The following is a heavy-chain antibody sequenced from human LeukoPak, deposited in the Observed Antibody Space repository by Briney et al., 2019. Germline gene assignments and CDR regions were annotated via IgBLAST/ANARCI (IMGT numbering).Heavy chain of an antibody. J-gene: IGHJ4*02. V-gene: IGHV3-33*08. CDR2: IWYDGSNK. CDR1: GFTFSSYA. CDR3: ARDYDGNCSGGSCYSGFDY. D-gene: IGHD2-15*01. Sequence: QTGRSLRLSCAASGFTFSSYAMHWVRRAPGKGLEWVAVIWYDGSNKYYADSVKGRFTISRDNSKTTLYLQMNSLRAEDTAVYYCARDYDGNCSGGSCYSGFDYWGQGTLVTVSS.